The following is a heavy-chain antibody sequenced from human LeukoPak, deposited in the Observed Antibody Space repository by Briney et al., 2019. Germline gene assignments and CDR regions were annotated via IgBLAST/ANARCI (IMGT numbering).Heavy chain of an antibody. Sequence: SETLSLTCTVSGGSISSSSYYWGWIRQPPGKGLEWIGSIHYSGSTYYNPSLKSRVTISVDTSKNQFSLKLSSVTAADTAVYYCARATPTYGDYSYWGQGTLVTVSS. CDR1: GGSISSSSYY. V-gene: IGHV4-39*07. D-gene: IGHD4-17*01. CDR2: IHYSGST. CDR3: ARATPTYGDYSY. J-gene: IGHJ4*02.